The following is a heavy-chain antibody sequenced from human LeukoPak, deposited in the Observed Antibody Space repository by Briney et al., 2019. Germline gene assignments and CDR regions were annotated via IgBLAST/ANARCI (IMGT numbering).Heavy chain of an antibody. CDR2: IYHSGST. V-gene: IGHV4-38-2*02. CDR1: GYSISSGYY. D-gene: IGHD3-16*01. CDR3: ARVPGGIIDY. J-gene: IGHJ4*02. Sequence: SETLSLTCTVSGYSISSGYYWGWIRPPPGKGLEWIGSIYHSGSTYYNPSLKSRVTISVDTSKNQFSLKLSSVTAADTAVYYCARVPGGIIDYWGQGTLVTVPS.